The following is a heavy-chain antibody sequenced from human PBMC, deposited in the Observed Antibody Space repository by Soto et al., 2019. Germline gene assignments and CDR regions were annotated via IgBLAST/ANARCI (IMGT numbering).Heavy chain of an antibody. V-gene: IGHV1-69*13. CDR2: IIPIFGTA. J-gene: IGHJ5*02. CDR3: TRIAAAGSWFHP. CDR1: GGTFSSYA. Sequence: SVKVACKASGGTFSSYAISWVRQAPGQGLEWMGGIIPIFGTANYAQKFQGRVTITADESTSTAYMELSSLRSDDTAVYYCTRIAAAGSWFHPWGKGPLVNV. D-gene: IGHD6-13*01.